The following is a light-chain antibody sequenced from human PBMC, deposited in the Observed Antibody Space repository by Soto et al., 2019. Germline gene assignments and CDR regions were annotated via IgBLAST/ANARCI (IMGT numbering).Light chain of an antibody. Sequence: QSVLTQPPSASGSPGQSVTISCTGTSSDVGGYNFVSWFQQHPGTAPKLMIYEVSKRPSGVPDRFSGSKSGNTASLTVSGLQADDEADYYRTSYGGSNDVVFGGGTKLTVL. CDR3: TSYGGSNDVV. CDR2: EVS. CDR1: SSDVGGYNF. V-gene: IGLV2-8*01. J-gene: IGLJ2*01.